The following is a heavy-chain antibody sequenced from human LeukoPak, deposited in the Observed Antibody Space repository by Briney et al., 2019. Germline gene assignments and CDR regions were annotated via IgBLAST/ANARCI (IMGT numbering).Heavy chain of an antibody. Sequence: TGGSLRLSCAASGFTVSINYMSWVRQAPGEGLEWVSVIYTTAKTFYADSVKGRFSISRDNSKNTVYLQMNSLRAEDTAVYYCAKVSPTGRAFDCWGQGTLVTVSS. CDR3: AKVSPTGRAFDC. V-gene: IGHV3-53*01. J-gene: IGHJ4*02. CDR1: GFTVSINY. D-gene: IGHD1-1*01. CDR2: IYTTAKT.